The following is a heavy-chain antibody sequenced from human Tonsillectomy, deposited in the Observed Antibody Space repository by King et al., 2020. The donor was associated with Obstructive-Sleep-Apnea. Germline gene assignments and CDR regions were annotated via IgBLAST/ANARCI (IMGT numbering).Heavy chain of an antibody. J-gene: IGHJ4*02. D-gene: IGHD5-12*01. CDR3: AKDAYSAYDGYSFDY. CDR1: GFIFSSYG. CDR2: VRYDGTHK. Sequence: VQLVESGGGVVQPGGSLRISCEASGFIFSSYGMNWVRQAPGKGLEWVVLVRYDGTHKYYADSGKGRFTVSRDNSKNTLFLQMDSLSVEDTALYYCAKDAYSAYDGYSFDYWGQGTLVTVSS. V-gene: IGHV3-30*02.